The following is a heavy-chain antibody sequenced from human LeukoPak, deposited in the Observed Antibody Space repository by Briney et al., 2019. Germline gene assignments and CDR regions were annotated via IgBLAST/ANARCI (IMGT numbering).Heavy chain of an antibody. CDR1: GYTFTKYV. CDR3: ARDGCGDTCYPGGY. V-gene: IGHV1-3*01. Sequence: ASVKVSCKASGYTFTKYVVHWVRQAPGQRPEWMGWINAGNGDTKYSQNFQDRVTITRDTSANTAYMELSSLTSGDTALYYCARDGCGDTCYPGGYWGQGTLVTVSS. D-gene: IGHD2-21*01. J-gene: IGHJ4*02. CDR2: INAGNGDT.